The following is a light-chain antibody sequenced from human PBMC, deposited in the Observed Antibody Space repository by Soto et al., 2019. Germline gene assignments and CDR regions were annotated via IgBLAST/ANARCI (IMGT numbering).Light chain of an antibody. CDR2: DVS. CDR3: SSYTVSSTVI. Sequence: QSALTQPASVSGSPGQSITISCTGTSSDVGGYNYVSWYRQHPGKAPKLMIYDVSNRPSGVSNRFSGSRSGNTASLIISGLQTEDEADYYCSSYTVSSTVIFGGGTKLTVL. J-gene: IGLJ2*01. V-gene: IGLV2-14*01. CDR1: SSDVGGYNY.